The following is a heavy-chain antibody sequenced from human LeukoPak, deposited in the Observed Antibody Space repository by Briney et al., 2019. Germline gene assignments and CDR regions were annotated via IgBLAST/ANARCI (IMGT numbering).Heavy chain of an antibody. CDR1: GGTFSSYT. V-gene: IGHV1-69*02. J-gene: IGHJ6*03. CDR2: IIPTLGIA. Sequence: ASVKVSCKASGGTFSSYTISWVRQAPGQGLEWMGRIIPTLGIANYAQKFQGRVTITADKSTSTAYMELSSLRSEDTAVYYCARGSYPTDYYYYMDVWGKGTTVTVSS. CDR3: ARGSYPTDYYYYMDV.